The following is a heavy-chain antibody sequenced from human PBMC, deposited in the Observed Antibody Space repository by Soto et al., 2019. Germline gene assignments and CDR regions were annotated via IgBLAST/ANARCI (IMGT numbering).Heavy chain of an antibody. D-gene: IGHD3-10*01. CDR1: GFTFSTYA. V-gene: IGHV3-30-3*01. J-gene: IGHJ5*02. CDR3: ARAGIRGVRLTNWFDP. Sequence: PGGSLRLSCAASGFTFSTYAMHWVRQAPGKGLEWVAIISYDGNFKDYADSVKGRFTISRDNSKNTVSLHMNSLGAEDTAVYYCARAGIRGVRLTNWFDPWGQGSLVTVSS. CDR2: ISYDGNFK.